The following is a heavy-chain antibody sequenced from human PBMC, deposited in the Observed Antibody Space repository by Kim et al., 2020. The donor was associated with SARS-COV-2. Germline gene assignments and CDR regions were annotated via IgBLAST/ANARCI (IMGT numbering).Heavy chain of an antibody. CDR2: VSFDGSNK. V-gene: IGHV3-30*04. CDR1: GFTFSSYD. J-gene: IGHJ6*03. Sequence: GGSLRLSCAGTGFTFSSYDMHWVRQAPGKGLEWVAVVSFDGSNKYYADSVKGRFTISRDDSKNTLYLQMNSLRAEDTAVYYCAMSFSTSESYMDVWGKGTTVTVSS. D-gene: IGHD1-26*01. CDR3: AMSFSTSESYMDV.